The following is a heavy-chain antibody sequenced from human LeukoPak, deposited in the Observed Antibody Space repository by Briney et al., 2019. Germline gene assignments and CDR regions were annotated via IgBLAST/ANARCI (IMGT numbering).Heavy chain of an antibody. Sequence: PGGSLRLSCAASGFTFSSYAMSWVRQAPGKGLEWVSAISGSGGSTYYADSVKGRFTISRDNSKNTLYLQMNSLRAEDTAVYYCARVGGSGHYYFDYWGQGTLVTVSS. D-gene: IGHD3-10*01. V-gene: IGHV3-23*01. CDR2: ISGSGGST. CDR3: ARVGGSGHYYFDY. CDR1: GFTFSSYA. J-gene: IGHJ4*02.